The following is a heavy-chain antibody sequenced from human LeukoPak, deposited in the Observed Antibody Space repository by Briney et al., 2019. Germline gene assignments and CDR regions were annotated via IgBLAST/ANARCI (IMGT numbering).Heavy chain of an antibody. V-gene: IGHV3-13*01. Sequence: PGGSLRPSCAPAGFTFIDYYMHWVRQVIGIGLEWVSAIGIRGDTHYSGSVKGRFTFSRENAASSLYLQMNSLRAEDTAVYYCARGGIQVSGIDEFDYWGQGTLVTVSS. D-gene: IGHD6-19*01. CDR3: ARGGIQVSGIDEFDY. CDR1: GFTFIDYY. J-gene: IGHJ4*02. CDR2: IGIRGDT.